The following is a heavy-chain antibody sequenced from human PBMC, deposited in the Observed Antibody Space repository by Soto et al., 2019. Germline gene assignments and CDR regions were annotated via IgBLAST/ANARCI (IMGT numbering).Heavy chain of an antibody. CDR2: VYYTGST. D-gene: IGHD3-10*01. Sequence: SETLSLTCSVSGSSISGSYWSWIRQSPGKGLEWLGYVYYTGSTNYNHSLKRRMSISVDASKNECSLRLSSVTGADTAEYFCDITVSFPRAYIDYWGQGTQVTVSS. V-gene: IGHV4-59*01. CDR1: GSSISGSY. J-gene: IGHJ4*02. CDR3: DITVSFPRAYIDY.